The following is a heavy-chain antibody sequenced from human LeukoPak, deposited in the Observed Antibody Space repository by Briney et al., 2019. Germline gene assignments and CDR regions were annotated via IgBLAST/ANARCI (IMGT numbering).Heavy chain of an antibody. CDR1: GFTFSSYS. Sequence: GGSLRLSCAASGFTFSSYSMNWVRQAPGKGLEWISYIGFSSGNTKYADSVKGRFTISGDKAKNSVYLQMNSLRVEDTAVYYCARDTKYAFDNWGQGTLVTVSS. J-gene: IGHJ4*02. CDR3: ARDTKYAFDN. V-gene: IGHV3-48*01. CDR2: IGFSSGNT. D-gene: IGHD2-2*01.